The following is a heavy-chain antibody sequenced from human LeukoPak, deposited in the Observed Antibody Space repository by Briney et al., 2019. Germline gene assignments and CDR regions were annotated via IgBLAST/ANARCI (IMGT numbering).Heavy chain of an antibody. CDR1: GYTFTSYD. CDR3: ARAAVVTAVGDY. CDR2: ISAYNGNT. V-gene: IGHV1-18*01. Sequence: ASVKVSCKASGYTFTSYDINWVRQAPGQGLEWMGWISAYNGNTNYAQKLQGRVTMTTDTSTSTAYMELRSLGSDDTAVYYCARAAVVTAVGDYWGQGTLVTVSS. D-gene: IGHD2-21*02. J-gene: IGHJ4*02.